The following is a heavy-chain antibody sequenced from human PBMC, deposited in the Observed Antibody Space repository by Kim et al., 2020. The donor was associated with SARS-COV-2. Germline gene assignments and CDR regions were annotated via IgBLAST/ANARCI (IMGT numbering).Heavy chain of an antibody. V-gene: IGHV3-23*01. J-gene: IGHJ6*01. CDR1: GFAFSNYA. D-gene: IGHD3-10*01. CDR2: LTGSGTRT. CDR3: ANPVGGLCASGRLLDF. Sequence: GGSLRLSCAASGFAFSNYAMTWVRQGPGKGLEWVSALTGSGTRTYYAESVKGRFTISRDNSKSTLYLQMNSLRVVDTAVYYCANPVGGLCASGRLLDFWG.